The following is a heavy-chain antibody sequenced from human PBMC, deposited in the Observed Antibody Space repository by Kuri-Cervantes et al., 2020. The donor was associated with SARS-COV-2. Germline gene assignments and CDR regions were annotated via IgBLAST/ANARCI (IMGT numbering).Heavy chain of an antibody. CDR2: IGVGGAPI. V-gene: IGHV3-48*02. Sequence: GESLKISCAGSGFSFSAYSMNWVRQAPGKGLEWTSYIGVGGAPIYYADSVRGRFIITRDNAKNSAYLQMSSMRDEYTAIYFCVIAAGGNSWGQGTLVTVSS. CDR1: GFSFSAYS. CDR3: VIAAGGNS. J-gene: IGHJ4*02. D-gene: IGHD3-10*01.